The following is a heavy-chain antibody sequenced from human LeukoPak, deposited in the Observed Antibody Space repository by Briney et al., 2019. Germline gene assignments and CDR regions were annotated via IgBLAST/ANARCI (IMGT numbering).Heavy chain of an antibody. CDR1: GGTFSSYA. CDR2: IIPIFGTA. D-gene: IGHD2-8*01. Sequence: SVKVSCKASGGTFSSYAISWVRQAPGQGLEWMGGIIPIFGTANYAQKFQGRVTMTRNTSISTAYMELSSLRSEDTAVYYCARDCTNGVCYMDYGMDVWGQGTTVTVSS. J-gene: IGHJ6*02. V-gene: IGHV1-69*05. CDR3: ARDCTNGVCYMDYGMDV.